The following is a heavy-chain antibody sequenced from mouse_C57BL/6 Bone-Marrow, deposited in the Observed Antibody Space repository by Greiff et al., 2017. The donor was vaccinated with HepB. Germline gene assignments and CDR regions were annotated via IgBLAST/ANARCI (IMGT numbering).Heavy chain of an antibody. CDR2: IYPGSGNT. V-gene: IGHV1-76*01. D-gene: IGHD4-1*02. Sequence: VQLQQSGAELVRPGASVKLSCKASGYTFTDYYINWVKQRPGQGLEWIARIYPGSGNTYYNEKFKGKATLTAEKSSSTAYMQLSSLTSEDSAVYFCAGSTGRRDYWGQGTTLTVSS. J-gene: IGHJ2*01. CDR1: GYTFTDYY. CDR3: AGSTGRRDY.